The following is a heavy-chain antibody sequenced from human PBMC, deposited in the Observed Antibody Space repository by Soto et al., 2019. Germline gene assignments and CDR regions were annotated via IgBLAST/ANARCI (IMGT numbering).Heavy chain of an antibody. D-gene: IGHD3-22*01. CDR3: ASSPYYDSSGYYYDFVY. CDR1: GYSFTNYW. CDR2: IGPSDSYS. Sequence: PGESLKISCKGSGYSFTNYWINWVRQMPGKGLEWMGRIGPSDSYSYYSPSFQGHVTISTDKSISTAYLQWSSLKASDTAMYYCASSPYYDSSGYYYDFVYWGQGTLVTVSS. J-gene: IGHJ4*02. V-gene: IGHV5-10-1*01.